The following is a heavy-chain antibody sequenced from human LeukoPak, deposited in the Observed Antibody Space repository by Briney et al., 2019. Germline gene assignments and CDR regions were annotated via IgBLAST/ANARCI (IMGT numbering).Heavy chain of an antibody. CDR3: AREGWLETTEFDY. V-gene: IGHV3-7*01. Sequence: GGSLRLSCVASGFSFSTYWMSWVRQAPGKGLEWVANIKQDGSEKYYVDSVKGRFTISRDNAKNSLYLQMNSLRAEDTAVYYCAREGWLETTEFDYWGQGTLVTVSS. J-gene: IGHJ4*02. D-gene: IGHD6-19*01. CDR1: GFSFSTYW. CDR2: IKQDGSEK.